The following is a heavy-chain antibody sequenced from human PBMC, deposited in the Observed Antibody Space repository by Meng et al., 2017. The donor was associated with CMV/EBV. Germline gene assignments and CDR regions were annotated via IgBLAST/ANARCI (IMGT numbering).Heavy chain of an antibody. V-gene: IGHV4-59*01. CDR1: GGSISSYY. J-gene: IGHJ4*02. CDR2: IYYSGST. Sequence: QAPLQESGPGLVKPSETLSLTCTVSGGSISSYYWSWIRQPPGKGLEWIGYIYYSGSTNYNPSLKSRVTISVDTSKNQFSLKLSSVTAADTAVYYCASVGSTTPYFDYWGQGTLVTVSS. CDR3: ASVGSTTPYFDY. D-gene: IGHD2-2*01.